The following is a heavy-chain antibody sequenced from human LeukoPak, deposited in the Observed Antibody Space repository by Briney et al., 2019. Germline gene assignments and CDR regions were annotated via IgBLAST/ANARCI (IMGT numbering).Heavy chain of an antibody. Sequence: ASVKVSCKASGYTFTTYAMHWVRQAPGQRLEWMGWINAGNGNTKYSQKFQARVTITRDTSASTAYMELSSLRSEDTAMYYCARGSTSDWPLDHWGQETLVTISS. CDR3: ARGSTSDWPLDH. J-gene: IGHJ4*02. CDR1: GYTFTTYA. V-gene: IGHV1-3*01. D-gene: IGHD2-2*01. CDR2: INAGNGNT.